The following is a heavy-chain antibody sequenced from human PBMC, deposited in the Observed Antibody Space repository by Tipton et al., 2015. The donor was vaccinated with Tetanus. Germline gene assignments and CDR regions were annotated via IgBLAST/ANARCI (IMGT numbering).Heavy chain of an antibody. CDR3: TRDRGYSQLDF. D-gene: IGHD5-18*01. CDR2: MNQDGSEK. J-gene: IGHJ4*02. V-gene: IGHV3-7*01. CDR1: GFTFSNYW. Sequence: GSLRLSCAASGFTFSNYWMSWVRQAPGKGLEWVANMNQDGSEKNFVDSVRGRATISRDNAKNSVYLQINSLRAEDTAVYYCTRDRGYSQLDFWGQGTLVTVSS.